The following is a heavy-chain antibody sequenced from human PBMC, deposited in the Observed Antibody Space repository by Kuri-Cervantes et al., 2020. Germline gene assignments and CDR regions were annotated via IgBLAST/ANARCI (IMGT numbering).Heavy chain of an antibody. D-gene: IGHD4/OR15-4a*01. CDR1: GFTFSDYY. Sequence: GGSLRLSCAASGFTFSDYYMSWIRQAPGKGLEWVSYISSSGSTIYYADSVKGRFTISRDNSKNTMYLQMNSLGADDTAVYYCAKDQVLHWFDPWGQGTLVTVSS. CDR2: ISSSGSTI. CDR3: AKDQVLHWFDP. V-gene: IGHV3-11*01. J-gene: IGHJ5*02.